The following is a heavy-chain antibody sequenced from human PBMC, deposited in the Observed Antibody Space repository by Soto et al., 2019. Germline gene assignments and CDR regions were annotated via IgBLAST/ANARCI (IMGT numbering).Heavy chain of an antibody. CDR3: AREKPTTRSFDY. CDR1: GCTFSGYA. V-gene: IGHV1-69*13. J-gene: IGHJ4*02. CDR2: IIPIFGTA. Sequence: SVNVCCKACGCTFSGYAMSWVRLAPGQGLEWMGGIIPIFGTANYAQKFQGRVTITADESTSTAYMELSSLRADATPVYSCAREKPTTRSFDYWGPRTLVA. D-gene: IGHD1-1*01.